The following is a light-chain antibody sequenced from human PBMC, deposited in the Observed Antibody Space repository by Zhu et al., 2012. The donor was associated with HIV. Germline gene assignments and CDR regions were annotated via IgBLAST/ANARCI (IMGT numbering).Light chain of an antibody. Sequence: EIVLTQSPGTLSLSPGEGATLSCRASQSIRRSYLAWYQQKPGQAPILLIYGASNRATGIPDRFSGSGSGTDFTLTITRLEPEDFAVYYCQQYTTSPPITFGQGTRLEIK. CDR1: QSIRRSY. CDR3: QQYTTSPPIT. CDR2: GAS. J-gene: IGKJ5*01. V-gene: IGKV3-20*01.